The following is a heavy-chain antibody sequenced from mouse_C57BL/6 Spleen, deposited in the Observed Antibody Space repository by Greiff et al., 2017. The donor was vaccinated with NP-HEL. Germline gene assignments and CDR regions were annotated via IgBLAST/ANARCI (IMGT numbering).Heavy chain of an antibody. CDR1: GYAFSSSW. Sequence: VQLQQSGPELVKPGASVKLSCKASGYAFSSSWMNWVKQRPGKGLEWIGRIYPGDGDTNYNGKFKGKVTLTADNSSSTAYMQLSSLTSEDSAVYFGARDYGSGLNWYFDVWGTGTTVTVSS. CDR3: ARDYGSGLNWYFDV. D-gene: IGHD1-1*01. CDR2: IYPGDGDT. V-gene: IGHV1-82*01. J-gene: IGHJ1*03.